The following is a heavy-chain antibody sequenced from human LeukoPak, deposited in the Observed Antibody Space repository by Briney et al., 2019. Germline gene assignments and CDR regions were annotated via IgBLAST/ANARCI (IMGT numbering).Heavy chain of an antibody. J-gene: IGHJ5*02. CDR1: GYSFTSYW. D-gene: IGHD6-13*01. V-gene: IGHV5-51*01. CDR3: ARRVGEQQLPWGFDP. Sequence: NLGESLKISCKGSGYSFTSYWIGWVRQMPGKGLEWMGIIYPGDSDTRYSPSFQGQVTISADKSISTAYLQWSSLKASDTAMYYCARRVGEQQLPWGFDPWGQGTLVTVSS. CDR2: IYPGDSDT.